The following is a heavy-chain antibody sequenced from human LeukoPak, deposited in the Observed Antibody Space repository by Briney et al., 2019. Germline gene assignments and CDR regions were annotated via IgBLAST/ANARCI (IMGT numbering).Heavy chain of an antibody. CDR1: GDSVSSDSAA. CDR2: TYYRSRWYN. D-gene: IGHD3-10*01. Sequence: QQSGPGLVKPSQTLSLTCAISGDSVSSDSAAWNWIRQSPSRGLEWLGRTYYRSRWYNDYAVSVKSRITINPDTSKNQFSLQLNSVAQEARAVYYCARACCRSGTYPLHDFDFWGQGTLVTVSS. J-gene: IGHJ4*02. CDR3: ARACCRSGTYPLHDFDF. V-gene: IGHV6-1*01.